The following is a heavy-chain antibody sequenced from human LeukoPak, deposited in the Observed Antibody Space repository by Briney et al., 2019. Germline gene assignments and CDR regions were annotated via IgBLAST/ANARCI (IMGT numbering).Heavy chain of an antibody. D-gene: IGHD2-15*01. V-gene: IGHV1-69*13. Sequence: SVKVSCKASGGTFSSYAISWVRQAPGQGLEWMGGIIPIFGTANYAQKFQGRVTITAVESTSTAYMELSSLRSEDTAVYYCARPLGYCSGGSCPGWGQGTLVTVSS. CDR3: ARPLGYCSGGSCPG. CDR2: IIPIFGTA. CDR1: GGTFSSYA. J-gene: IGHJ1*01.